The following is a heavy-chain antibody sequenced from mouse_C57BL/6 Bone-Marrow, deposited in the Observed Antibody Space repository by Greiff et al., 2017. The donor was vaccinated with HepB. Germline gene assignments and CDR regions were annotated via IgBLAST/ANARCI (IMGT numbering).Heavy chain of an antibody. J-gene: IGHJ3*01. CDR1: GFTFNDYQ. D-gene: IGHD1-1*01. CDR3: VKAVSSGSSYTWFAY. V-gene: IGHV7-4*01. CDR2: IRNKANGYTT. Sequence: EVMLVESGGGLVQPGASLRLSCAASGFTFNDYQMSWVRQAPGKAPEWLALIRNKANGYTTEYTASVKGRFTISRDNSLNILYLQMNTLRAEDSATYYCVKAVSSGSSYTWFAYWGQGTLVTVSA.